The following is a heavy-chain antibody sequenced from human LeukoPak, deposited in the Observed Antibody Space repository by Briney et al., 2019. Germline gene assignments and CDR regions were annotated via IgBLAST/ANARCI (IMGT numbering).Heavy chain of an antibody. D-gene: IGHD3-10*01. CDR3: ARNVLLWFGELLYLSHFDY. Sequence: PSETLSLTCAVYGESFSGYYWSWIRQPPGKGLEWIGEINHSGSTNYNPSLKSRVTISVDTSKNQFSLKLSSVTAADTAVYYCARNVLLWFGELLYLSHFDYWGQGTLVTVSS. CDR1: GESFSGYY. V-gene: IGHV4-34*01. CDR2: INHSGST. J-gene: IGHJ4*02.